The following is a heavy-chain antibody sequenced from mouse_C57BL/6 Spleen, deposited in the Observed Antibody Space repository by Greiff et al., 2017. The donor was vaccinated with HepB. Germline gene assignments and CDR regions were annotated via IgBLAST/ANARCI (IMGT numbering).Heavy chain of an antibody. CDR3: AREGDGYYFDY. Sequence: QVQLKQSGAELVRPGSSVKLSCKASGYTFTSYWMHWVKQRPIQGLEWIGNIDPSDSETHYNQKFKDKATLTVDKSSSTAYMQLSSLTSEDSAVYYCAREGDGYYFDYWGQGTTLTVSS. CDR1: GYTFTSYW. CDR2: IDPSDSET. V-gene: IGHV1-52*01. J-gene: IGHJ2*01. D-gene: IGHD2-3*01.